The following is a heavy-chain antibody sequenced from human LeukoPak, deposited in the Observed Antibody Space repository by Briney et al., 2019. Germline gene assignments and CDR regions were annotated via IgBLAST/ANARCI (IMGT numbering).Heavy chain of an antibody. Sequence: SETLSLTCTVSGYSISSGYYWGWIRQPPGKGLEWIGSIYHSGSTYYNLSLKSRVTISVDTSKNQFSLKLSSVTAADTAVYYCARDDRMQIYDYWGQGTLVTVSS. CDR1: GYSISSGYY. V-gene: IGHV4-38-2*02. D-gene: IGHD2/OR15-2a*01. J-gene: IGHJ4*02. CDR2: IYHSGST. CDR3: ARDDRMQIYDY.